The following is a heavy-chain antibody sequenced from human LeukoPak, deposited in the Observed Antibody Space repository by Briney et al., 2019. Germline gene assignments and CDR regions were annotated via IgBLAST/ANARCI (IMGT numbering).Heavy chain of an antibody. D-gene: IGHD3-10*01. Sequence: ASVKVSCKASGYTFTNYGITWVRQAPGQGLECMGWINIYNGHTNYVQKFQGRVTMTTDISTSTAYMDLRSLRSDDTAVYYCARFGSALYGIDVWGQGTTVTVSS. CDR1: GYTFTNYG. CDR2: INIYNGHT. V-gene: IGHV1-18*01. CDR3: ARFGSALYGIDV. J-gene: IGHJ6*02.